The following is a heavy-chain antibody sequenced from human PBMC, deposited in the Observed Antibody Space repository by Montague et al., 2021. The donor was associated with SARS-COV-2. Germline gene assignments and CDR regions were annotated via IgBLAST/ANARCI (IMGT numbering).Heavy chain of an antibody. V-gene: IGHV2-70*04. Sequence: PALVKPTQTLTLTCTFSGFSLSTSGMRASWIRQPPGKALEWLARIDWDDDTFYSTSLKTRLTISKDTSKNQVVLTMTNMDPVDTATYYCARSYYDILTAYYTPFDYWGQGTLVTVSS. CDR1: GFSLSTSGMR. J-gene: IGHJ4*02. D-gene: IGHD3-9*01. CDR2: IDWDDDT. CDR3: ARSYYDILTAYYTPFDY.